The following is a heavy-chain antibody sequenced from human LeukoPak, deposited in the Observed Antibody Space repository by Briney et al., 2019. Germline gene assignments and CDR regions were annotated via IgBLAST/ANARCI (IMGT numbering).Heavy chain of an antibody. CDR2: ITAGHYPT. CDR3: TKDPNGDYVGAFDP. D-gene: IGHD4-17*01. Sequence: GGSLRLSCAASGFSFSSFAMTWVRQAPGKGLEWVSSITAGHYPTYNADSVKGRFTISRDNSKNTLYLQMNSLRADDTAVYYCTKDPNGDYVGAFDPWGQGTLVTVSS. CDR1: GFSFSSFA. V-gene: IGHV3-23*01. J-gene: IGHJ5*02.